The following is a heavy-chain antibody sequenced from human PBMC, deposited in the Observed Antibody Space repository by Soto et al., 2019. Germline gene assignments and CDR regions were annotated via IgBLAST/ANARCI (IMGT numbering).Heavy chain of an antibody. V-gene: IGHV3-30*18. CDR3: AKGGIAAAVGY. CDR1: GFTFSSYG. J-gene: IGHJ4*02. CDR2: ISYDGSNK. D-gene: IGHD6-13*01. Sequence: QVQLVESGGGVVQPGRSLRLSCAASGFTFSSYGMHWVRQAPGKGLEWVAVISYDGSNKYYADSVKGRFTISTDNSKNPLYLQMNSLRAEDTAVYYCAKGGIAAAVGYWGQGTLVTVSS.